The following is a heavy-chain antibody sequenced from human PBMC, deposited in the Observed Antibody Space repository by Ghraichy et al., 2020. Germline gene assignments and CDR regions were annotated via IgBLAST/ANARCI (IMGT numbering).Heavy chain of an antibody. CDR1: GGSISPYY. CDR2: IYYDGST. J-gene: IGHJ4*02. V-gene: IGHV4-59*01. D-gene: IGHD3-22*01. CDR3: ARGFGGFYDSSANY. Sequence: SETLSLTCTVSGGSISPYYWSWIRQPPGKGLEWIGYIYYDGSTSYNPSLKSRVTISVDTSKNQFSLKLSSVTAADTAFYYCARGFGGFYDSSANYWGQGTLVTVSS.